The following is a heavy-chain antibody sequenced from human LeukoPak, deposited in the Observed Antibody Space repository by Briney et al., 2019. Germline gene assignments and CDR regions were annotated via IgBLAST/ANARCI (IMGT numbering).Heavy chain of an antibody. V-gene: IGHV3-23*01. Sequence: GGSLRLSCAASGFTFSSYAMSWVRQAPGKGLEGVSAISGSGGSTYYADSVKGRLTISRDNSKNTLYLQMNSLRAEDTAVYYCAKGGDGDYVWDYWGQGTLVTVSS. J-gene: IGHJ4*02. CDR3: AKGGDGDYVWDY. D-gene: IGHD4-17*01. CDR1: GFTFSSYA. CDR2: ISGSGGST.